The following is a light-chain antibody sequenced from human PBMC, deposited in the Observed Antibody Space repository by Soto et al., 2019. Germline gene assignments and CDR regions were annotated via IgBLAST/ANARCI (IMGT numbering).Light chain of an antibody. CDR3: QRYASSVT. CDR1: QSFSSTF. Sequence: PGDRATLSCRASQSFSSTFFAWYQPKPGQAPRLLIYGASSRATGIPDRFSGSGSGTDFTITISRLEPVDFAVYYCQRYASSVTFGQGTKVEIK. J-gene: IGKJ1*01. CDR2: GAS. V-gene: IGKV3-20*01.